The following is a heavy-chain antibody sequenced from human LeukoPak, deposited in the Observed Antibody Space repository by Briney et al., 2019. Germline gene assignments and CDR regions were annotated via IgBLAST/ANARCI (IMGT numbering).Heavy chain of an antibody. Sequence: GGSLRLSCVASGFTFRDYVMSWVRQAPGKGLEWVSGISGRGGSTYADSVKGRFTISRDNSKNTLYLQMNSLRAEDTAVYYCAKDSQVYGDYNEYWGQGTLVTVSS. CDR2: ISGRGGST. V-gene: IGHV3-23*01. CDR3: AKDSQVYGDYNEY. CDR1: GFTFRDYV. D-gene: IGHD4-17*01. J-gene: IGHJ4*02.